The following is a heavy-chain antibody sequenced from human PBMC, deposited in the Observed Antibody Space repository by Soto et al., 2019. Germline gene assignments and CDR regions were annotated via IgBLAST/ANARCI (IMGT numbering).Heavy chain of an antibody. CDR3: ARDHNWKYDAFDI. V-gene: IGHV3-23*01. Sequence: PGGSLRLSCAASGFTFSSYAMNWVRQAPGKGLEWVSTIGGSGVSTYFADPVKGRFTISRDNSKNTLYLQMNSLTAEDTAVYYCARDHNWKYDAFDIWGQGTMVTVSS. CDR1: GFTFSSYA. D-gene: IGHD1-7*01. J-gene: IGHJ3*02. CDR2: IGGSGVST.